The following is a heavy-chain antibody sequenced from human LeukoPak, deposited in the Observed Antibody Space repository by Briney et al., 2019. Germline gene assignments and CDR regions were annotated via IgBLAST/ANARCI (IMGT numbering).Heavy chain of an antibody. CDR1: GFTFSRYA. CDR2: ISGSGGST. J-gene: IGHJ4*02. V-gene: IGHV3-23*01. D-gene: IGHD3-3*01. CDR3: AKDHVSLRVPGILDY. Sequence: GGSLRLSCAASGFTFSRYAMSWVRQAPGKGLEWVSAISGSGGSTYYADSVKGRFTISRDNSKNTLYLQMNSLRAEDTAVYYCAKDHVSLRVPGILDYWGQGTLVTVSS.